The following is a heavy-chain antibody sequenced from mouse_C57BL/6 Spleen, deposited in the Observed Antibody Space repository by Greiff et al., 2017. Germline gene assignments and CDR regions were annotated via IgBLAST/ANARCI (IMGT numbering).Heavy chain of an antibody. J-gene: IGHJ2*01. CDR3: ARWKLGRNYFGC. V-gene: IGHV1-26*01. D-gene: IGHD4-1*01. Sequence: EVQLQQSGPELVTPGASVTISCTASGYTFTDYYMNWVKQRHGKSLEWIGDINPNNGGTSYNQKFNGKATFTVDKSASTAYMELRRLTSEDSAVYYCARWKLGRNYFGCWGQGTTLTVSS. CDR2: INPNNGGT. CDR1: GYTFTDYY.